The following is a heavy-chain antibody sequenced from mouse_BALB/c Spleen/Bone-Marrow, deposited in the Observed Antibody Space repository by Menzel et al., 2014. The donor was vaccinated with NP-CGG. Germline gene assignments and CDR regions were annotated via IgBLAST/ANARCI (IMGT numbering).Heavy chain of an antibody. Sequence: VQLQQSGAELVKPGASVKLSCTASGFNIKDIYIHWVRQRPEHGLEWIGRIDPANGNTKYGPKFQGRATVTTDTSSNTASLQLSNLTSEDTAVYYCARSGDGPFAYWGQGTLVTVSA. CDR2: IDPANGNT. CDR3: ARSGDGPFAY. J-gene: IGHJ3*01. CDR1: GFNIKDIY. V-gene: IGHV14-3*02. D-gene: IGHD2-3*01.